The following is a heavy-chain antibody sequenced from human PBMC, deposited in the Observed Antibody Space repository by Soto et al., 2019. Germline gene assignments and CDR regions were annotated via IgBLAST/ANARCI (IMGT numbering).Heavy chain of an antibody. J-gene: IGHJ6*02. CDR2: INHSGIS. V-gene: IGHV4-34*01. CDR3: ARADYSYHAMDV. Sequence: QVQLQQWGAGLLKPSETLSLTCAVYDGSFSGYLWSWIRQPPGRGLEWIGEINHSGISNYNPSLKNRVTISKDTSRSLFSLKVTPVTAADTAVYYCARADYSYHAMDVWGQGTTVTVSS. CDR1: DGSFSGYL.